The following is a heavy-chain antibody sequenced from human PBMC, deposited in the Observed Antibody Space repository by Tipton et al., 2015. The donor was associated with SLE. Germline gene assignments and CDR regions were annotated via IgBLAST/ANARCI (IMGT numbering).Heavy chain of an antibody. V-gene: IGHV4-59*01. CDR1: GVSISSYY. J-gene: IGHJ3*02. CDR2: IYYSGST. Sequence: TLSLTCTVSGVSISSYYWSWIRQPPGKGLEWIGYIYYSGSTNYNPSLKSRVTISLDTSKNQLSLKLTSVTAAGTAVYYCARGGSKHYDFWGRQMGPPAFDIWGQETKVTVSS. CDR3: ARGGSKHYDFWGRQMGPPAFDI. D-gene: IGHD3-3*01.